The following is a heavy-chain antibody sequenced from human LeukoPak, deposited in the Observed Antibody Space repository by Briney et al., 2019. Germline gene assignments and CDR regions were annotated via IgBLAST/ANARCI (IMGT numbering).Heavy chain of an antibody. CDR3: VRDWTYAFDL. J-gene: IGHJ3*01. CDR1: GFTFTSYT. CDR2: IMRTADAT. D-gene: IGHD3/OR15-3a*01. V-gene: IGHV3-48*01. Sequence: GGSLRLSCAASGFTFTSYTMNWVRQAPGRGLEWISYIMRTADATSYADSVEGRFTISRDDAKNSLYLQMNSLRAEDTAVYYCVRDWTYAFDLWGQGTMVTVSS.